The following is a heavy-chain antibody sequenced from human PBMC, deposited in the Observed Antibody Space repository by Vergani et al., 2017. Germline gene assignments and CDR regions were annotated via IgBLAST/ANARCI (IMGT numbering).Heavy chain of an antibody. CDR2: ISWNSGSI. V-gene: IGHV3-9*01. J-gene: IGHJ5*02. Sequence: EVQLVESGGGLVQPGRSLRLSCAASGFTFDDYAMHWVRQAPGKGLEWVSGISWNSGSIGYADSVKGRFTISRDNANNSLYLQMNSLRAEDTALYYCAKDVTIFGVVTGGLDPWGQGTLVTVSS. D-gene: IGHD3-3*01. CDR3: AKDVTIFGVVTGGLDP. CDR1: GFTFDDYA.